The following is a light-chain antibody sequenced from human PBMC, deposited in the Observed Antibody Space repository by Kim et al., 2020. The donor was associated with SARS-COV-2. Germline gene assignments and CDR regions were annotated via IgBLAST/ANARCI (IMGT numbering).Light chain of an antibody. CDR2: NNN. V-gene: IGLV1-44*01. CDR3: ATWDDSLNGYV. J-gene: IGLJ1*01. CDR1: SSNNGSNT. Sequence: GQRVTISCSGSSSNNGSNTVNWYQQLPGTAPKLLIYNNNQRPSGVPDRFSGSKSGTSASLAISGLQSEDEADYYCATWDDSLNGYVFGTGTKVTVL.